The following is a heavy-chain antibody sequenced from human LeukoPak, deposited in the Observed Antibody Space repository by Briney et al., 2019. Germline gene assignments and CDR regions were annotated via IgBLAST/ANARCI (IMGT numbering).Heavy chain of an antibody. CDR3: AREGGFYRPLDY. V-gene: IGHV4-4*02. J-gene: IGHJ4*02. Sequence: SETLSLTRDVSGGSVTSTNWWTWFRQPPGKGLEWIGEVHLDGRTNYNPSLKSRLVMSADLPENHISLKLTSVTAADTAVYYCAREGGFYRPLDYSGQGTLVTVSS. CDR2: VHLDGRT. D-gene: IGHD6-25*01. CDR1: GGSVTSTNW.